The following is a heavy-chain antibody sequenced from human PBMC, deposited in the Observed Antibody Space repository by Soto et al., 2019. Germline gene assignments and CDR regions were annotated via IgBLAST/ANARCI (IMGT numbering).Heavy chain of an antibody. V-gene: IGHV3-33*01. D-gene: IGHD3-9*01. CDR3: ARERAAYYDILTGYYNPYY. J-gene: IGHJ4*02. CDR1: GFTFSSYG. CDR2: IWYDGSNK. Sequence: QVQLVESGGGVVQPGRSLRLSCAASGFTFSSYGMHWVRQAPGKGLEWVAVIWYDGSNKYYADSVKGRFTISRDNSKNTPYLQMNSLRAEDTAVYYCARERAAYYDILTGYYNPYYWGQGTLVTVSS.